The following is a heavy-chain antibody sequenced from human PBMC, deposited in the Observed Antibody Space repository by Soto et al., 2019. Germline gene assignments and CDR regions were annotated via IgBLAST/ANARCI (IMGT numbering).Heavy chain of an antibody. J-gene: IGHJ3*02. V-gene: IGHV1-8*01. D-gene: IGHD1-26*01. Sequence: QVQLVQSGAEVKKPGASVKVSCKTSGYTFTSYDINWVRQATGQGLEGRGWMNPNSGNTAYAQKVPGRVTMSRNTSISTAYMERSILISEDTAVYYCARERSSGAFEIWGQGTMVTVSS. CDR2: MNPNSGNT. CDR3: ARERSSGAFEI. CDR1: GYTFTSYD.